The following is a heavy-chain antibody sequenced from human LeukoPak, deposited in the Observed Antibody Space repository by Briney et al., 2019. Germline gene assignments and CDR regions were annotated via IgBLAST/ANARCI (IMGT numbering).Heavy chain of an antibody. Sequence: GGSLILSCAASGFTFNTYYMSWVRQAPGKGLEWVANIKYDATDKYYGDSVKGRFTISRDNARNSLYLQMNSLRAEDTAVYYCARGRHNSGSFDAFDIWGQGTMVTVSS. CDR2: IKYDATDK. D-gene: IGHD3-10*01. CDR3: ARGRHNSGSFDAFDI. V-gene: IGHV3-7*01. CDR1: GFTFNTYY. J-gene: IGHJ3*02.